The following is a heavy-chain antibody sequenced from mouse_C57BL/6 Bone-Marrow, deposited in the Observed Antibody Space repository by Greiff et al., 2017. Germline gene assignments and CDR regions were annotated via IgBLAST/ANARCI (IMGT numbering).Heavy chain of an antibody. V-gene: IGHV2-6-1*01. J-gene: IGHJ4*01. CDR3: ARQDYYGSSYGYYAMDY. Sequence: VQLQESGPGLVAPSQSLSITCTVSGFSLTSYGVHWVRQPPGKGLEWLVVIWSDGSTTYNSALKSRLSLSKDNSKSQVFLKMKSLQTEDTAMYYCARQDYYGSSYGYYAMDYWGQGTSVTVSS. CDR2: IWSDGST. D-gene: IGHD1-1*01. CDR1: GFSLTSYG.